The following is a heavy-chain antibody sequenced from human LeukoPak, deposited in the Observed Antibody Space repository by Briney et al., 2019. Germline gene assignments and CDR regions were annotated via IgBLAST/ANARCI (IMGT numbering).Heavy chain of an antibody. CDR2: ISYDGSNK. CDR1: GFTFSSYG. CDR3: AKDARHRIVGARKAFDI. J-gene: IGHJ3*02. V-gene: IGHV3-30*18. D-gene: IGHD1-26*01. Sequence: PGGSLRLSCTASGFTFSSYGMHWVRQAPGKGLEWVAVISYDGSNKYYADSVKGRFTISRDNSKNTLYLQMNSLRAEDTAVYYCAKDARHRIVGARKAFDIWGQGTMVTVSS.